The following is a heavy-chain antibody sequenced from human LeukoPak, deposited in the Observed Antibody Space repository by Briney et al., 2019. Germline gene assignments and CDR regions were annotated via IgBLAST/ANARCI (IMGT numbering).Heavy chain of an antibody. CDR2: INHSGST. Sequence: SETLSLTCAVYGGSFSGYYWSWIRQPPGKGLEWIGEINHSGSTNYNPSLKSRVTISVDTSKNQFSLKLSSVTAVDTAVYYCARDENGDYVLDYWGQGTLVTVSS. V-gene: IGHV4-34*01. D-gene: IGHD4-17*01. CDR1: GGSFSGYY. CDR3: ARDENGDYVLDY. J-gene: IGHJ4*02.